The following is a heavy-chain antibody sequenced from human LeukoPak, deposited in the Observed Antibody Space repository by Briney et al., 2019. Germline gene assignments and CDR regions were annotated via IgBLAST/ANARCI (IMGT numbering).Heavy chain of an antibody. J-gene: IGHJ4*02. D-gene: IGHD5-12*01. CDR1: GYSFTNYW. CDR3: ALRGAYDDRFDF. CDR2: IYPGDSDT. Sequence: GESLKISCRGSGYSFTNYWIAWVRQMPGKTLEWMGIIYPGDSDTRCNPSFQGQVTISADKSISTAYLQWSSLKASDTAMYYCALRGAYDDRFDFWGPGTLVTVSS. V-gene: IGHV5-51*01.